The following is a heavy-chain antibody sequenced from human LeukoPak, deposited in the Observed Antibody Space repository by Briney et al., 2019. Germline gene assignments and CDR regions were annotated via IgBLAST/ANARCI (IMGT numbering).Heavy chain of an antibody. J-gene: IGHJ5*02. CDR2: INPNSGST. D-gene: IGHD6-13*01. Sequence: ASVKVSCKASGYTFTGYYMHWVRQAPGQGLEWMGWINPNSGSTNYAQKFQGRVTMTRDTSISTAYMELSRLRSDDTAVYYCARIIAGTIRDNWFDPWGQGTLVTVSS. CDR1: GYTFTGYY. CDR3: ARIIAGTIRDNWFDP. V-gene: IGHV1-2*02.